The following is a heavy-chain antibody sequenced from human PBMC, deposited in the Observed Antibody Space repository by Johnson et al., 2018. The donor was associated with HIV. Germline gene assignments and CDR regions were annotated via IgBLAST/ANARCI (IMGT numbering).Heavy chain of an antibody. Sequence: VQLVESGGGVVQPGRSLRLSCAASGFTLSSYAMHWVRQAPGKGLEWVSYISSGGSSIYYADSVRGRFTISRDNAKNSLYLQMNSLRGEDTAVFDCARGGTLNWSPDRIATAFDICGQVAMVTVSS. CDR3: ARGGTLNWSPDRIATAFDI. D-gene: IGHD1-20*01. CDR2: ISSGGSSI. CDR1: GFTLSSYA. J-gene: IGHJ3*02. V-gene: IGHV3-48*03.